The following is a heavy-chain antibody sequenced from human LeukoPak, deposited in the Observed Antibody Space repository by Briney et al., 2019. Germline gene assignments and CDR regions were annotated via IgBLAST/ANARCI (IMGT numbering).Heavy chain of an antibody. CDR2: INPSGGST. V-gene: IGHV1-46*01. CDR1: GHTFTSYY. J-gene: IGHJ6*02. Sequence: ASVKVSCKASGHTFTSYYMHWVRQAPGQGLEWMGIINPSGGSTSYAQKFQGRVTMTRDTSTSTVYMELSSLRSEDTAVYYCARTRITIFGVVIIHYYGMDVWGQGTTVTVSS. CDR3: ARTRITIFGVVIIHYYGMDV. D-gene: IGHD3-3*01.